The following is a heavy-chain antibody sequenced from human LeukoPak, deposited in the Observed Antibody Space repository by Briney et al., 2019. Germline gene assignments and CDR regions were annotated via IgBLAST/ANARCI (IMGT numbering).Heavy chain of an antibody. CDR2: IYSDGRT. CDR3: AKVKGWYGEGYFDY. J-gene: IGHJ4*02. CDR1: GFAVSSNY. Sequence: GGSLRLSCAASGFAVSSNYMNWVRQAPGKGLEWVSVIYSDGRTYYADSVKGRFTISRDISKNTLFLEITSLRAEDRVVYYCAKVKGWYGEGYFDYWGQGTLVTVSS. D-gene: IGHD3-10*01. V-gene: IGHV3-53*01.